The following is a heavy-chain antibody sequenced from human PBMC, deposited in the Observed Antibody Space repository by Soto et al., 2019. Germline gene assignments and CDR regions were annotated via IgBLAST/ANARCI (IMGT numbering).Heavy chain of an antibody. J-gene: IGHJ3*01. V-gene: IGHV4-4*07. CDR2: ISATGTT. D-gene: IGHD7-27*01. Sequence: QVQLQESGPGLVEPSETLSLTCTVSGDSMSSYYWSWVRQSAEKGLEWIGRISATGTTSYIPSLKRRIPLSVDTSKNQFSLNLKFVTAADTAVYFCARYQSGAADFWGQGTVVTVS. CDR3: ARYQSGAADF. CDR1: GDSMSSYY.